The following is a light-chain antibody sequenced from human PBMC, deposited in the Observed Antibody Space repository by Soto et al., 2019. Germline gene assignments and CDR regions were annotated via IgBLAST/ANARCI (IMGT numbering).Light chain of an antibody. CDR2: GAS. V-gene: IGKV3-11*01. CDR1: RSVGSS. CDR3: QKNYNWPLT. Sequence: EIVLTQSPATLSLSPGERATLSCWASRSVGSSLAWYQQKPGQPPRVLIYGASHAAAGITPRFSGTGSGTDFTLTISSLEPDDFAVYHCQKNYNWPLTFGGGTKVEIK. J-gene: IGKJ4*01.